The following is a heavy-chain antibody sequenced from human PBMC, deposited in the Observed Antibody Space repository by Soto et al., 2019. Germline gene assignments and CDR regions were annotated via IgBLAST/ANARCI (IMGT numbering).Heavy chain of an antibody. CDR1: GHALSELS. CDR2: FDPEDGET. V-gene: IGHV1-24*01. J-gene: IGHJ4*02. D-gene: IGHD1-1*01. Sequence: QVQLVQSGAEVKKPGATVKVTCKVSGHALSELSMHWGRQAPGKGLEWMGGFDPEDGETISAEEFQGRVTMTEDTSTDSTYMELSSLRSEDTAVYYCAAGGTRWLHSPFDYWGQGTLVTISS. CDR3: AAGGTRWLHSPFDY.